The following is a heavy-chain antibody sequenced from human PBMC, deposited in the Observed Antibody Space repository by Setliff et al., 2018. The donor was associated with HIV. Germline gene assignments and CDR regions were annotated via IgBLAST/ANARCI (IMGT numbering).Heavy chain of an antibody. CDR1: GGSIRTGAYY. J-gene: IGHJ4*02. V-gene: IGHV4-30-4*08. CDR2: ITYSGSA. CDR3: VRGPQWLVQKGRVYYFDY. D-gene: IGHD6-19*01. Sequence: SETLSLTCTVSGGSIRTGAYYWGWIRQPPGKGLEWIGYITYSGSAYYNPSLKSRVTISIDTSNNQISLRLSSVTAADTAMYFCVRGPQWLVQKGRVYYFDYWGQGALVTVSS.